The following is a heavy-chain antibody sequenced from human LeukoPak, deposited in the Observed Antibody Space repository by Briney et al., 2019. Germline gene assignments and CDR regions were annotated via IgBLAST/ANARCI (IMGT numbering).Heavy chain of an antibody. J-gene: IGHJ4*02. CDR2: ISYDGSNK. CDR1: GFTFSSYG. CDR3: AKDGSYYDFWSGYYGLFDY. Sequence: GRSLRLSCAASGFTFSSYGMHWVRQAPGKGLEWVAVISYDGSNKYYADSVKGRFTISRDNSKNTLYLQTNSLRAEDTAVYYCAKDGSYYDFWSGYYGLFDYWGQGTLVTVSS. D-gene: IGHD3-3*01. V-gene: IGHV3-30*18.